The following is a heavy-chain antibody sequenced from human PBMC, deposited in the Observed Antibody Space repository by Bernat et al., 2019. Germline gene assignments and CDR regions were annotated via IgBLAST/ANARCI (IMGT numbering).Heavy chain of an antibody. J-gene: IGHJ6*03. Sequence: QVQLVQSGAGVKKPGSSVKVSCKASGGTFSSYAISWVRQAPGQGLEWMGGIIPIFGTANYAQKFQGRVTITADESTSTAYMELSSLRSEDTAVYYCARVYYDFWSGYRGGDYMDVWGKGTTVTVSS. CDR1: GGTFSSYA. CDR2: IIPIFGTA. D-gene: IGHD3-3*01. CDR3: ARVYYDFWSGYRGGDYMDV. V-gene: IGHV1-69*01.